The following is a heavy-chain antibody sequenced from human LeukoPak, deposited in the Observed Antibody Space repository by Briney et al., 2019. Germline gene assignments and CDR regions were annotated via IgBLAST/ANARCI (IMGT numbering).Heavy chain of an antibody. CDR1: GGSISSYY. V-gene: IGHV4-59*05. CDR2: IYYSGST. J-gene: IGHJ4*02. CDR3: ARMAVGATDY. D-gene: IGHD1-26*01. Sequence: SQTLSLTCTVSGGSISSYYWSWIRQPAGKGLEWIGSIYYSGSTYYNPSLKSRVTISVDTSKNQFSLKLSSVTAADTAVYYCARMAVGATDYWGQGTLVTVSS.